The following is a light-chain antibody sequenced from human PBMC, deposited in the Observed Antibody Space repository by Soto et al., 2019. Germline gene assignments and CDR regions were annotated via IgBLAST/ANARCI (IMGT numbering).Light chain of an antibody. Sequence: EVVLTQSPATLSLSPGEGATLSCRASQSIGNYLAWYQQKPGQAPRLLIYGASSRATGIPDRFSGSGSGTDFTLTISRLEPEDFAVYYCQQYGSSPRTFGQGTKVEIK. CDR1: QSIGNY. V-gene: IGKV3-20*01. CDR2: GAS. CDR3: QQYGSSPRT. J-gene: IGKJ1*01.